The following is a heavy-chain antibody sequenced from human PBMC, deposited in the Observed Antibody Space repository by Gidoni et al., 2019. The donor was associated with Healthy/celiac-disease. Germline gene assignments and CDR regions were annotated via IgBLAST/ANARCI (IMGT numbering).Heavy chain of an antibody. CDR1: GFTFDDYT. V-gene: IGHV3-43*01. CDR3: AKDMDLKSNNAFDI. Sequence: EVQLVESGGVVVPPGGSLRLSCAASGFTFDDYTMHWVRQAPGKGLEWVSLISWDGGSTYYADSVKGRFTISRDNSKNSLYLQMNSLRTEDTALYYCAKDMDLKSNNAFDIWGQGTMVTVSS. CDR2: ISWDGGST. J-gene: IGHJ3*02.